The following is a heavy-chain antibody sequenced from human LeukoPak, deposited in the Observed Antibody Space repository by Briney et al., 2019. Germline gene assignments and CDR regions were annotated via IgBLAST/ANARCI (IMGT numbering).Heavy chain of an antibody. CDR1: GGSISSSNW. D-gene: IGHD1-26*01. CDR3: ARVSSGSYYFDS. Sequence: SGTLSLTCAISGGSISSSNWWSWVRQPPGKGREWIGEIYHSGSTNYSPSLKSRVTISVDKSKDQFSLKVTSVTAADTAVYYCARVSSGSYYFDSWGQGTLVTVSS. J-gene: IGHJ4*02. V-gene: IGHV4-4*02. CDR2: IYHSGST.